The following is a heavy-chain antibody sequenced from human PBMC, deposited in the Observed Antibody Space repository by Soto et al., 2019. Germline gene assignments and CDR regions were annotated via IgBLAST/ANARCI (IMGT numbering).Heavy chain of an antibody. CDR1: GGSISSGGYY. D-gene: IGHD6-6*01. V-gene: IGHV4-31*03. Sequence: SEPLSLTCTVSGGSISSGGYYWSWIRQHPGKGLEWIGYIYYSGSTYYNPSLKSRVTISVDTSKNQFSLKLSSVTAADTAVYYCAGYSSSSSWFDPWGQRTLVTVSS. J-gene: IGHJ5*02. CDR2: IYYSGST. CDR3: AGYSSSSSWFDP.